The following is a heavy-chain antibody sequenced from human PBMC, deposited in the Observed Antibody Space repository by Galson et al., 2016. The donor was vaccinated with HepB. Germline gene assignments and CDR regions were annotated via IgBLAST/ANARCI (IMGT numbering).Heavy chain of an antibody. D-gene: IGHD4-17*01. CDR1: GYSFTNYW. V-gene: IGHV5-51*01. CDR2: IYPGDSDT. Sequence: QSGAEVKKPGESLKISCKGSGYSFTNYWIGWVRQVPEKGLEWMGIIYPGDSDTRYSPSFQGQVTISADKSISTAYLQWISLKASDTAMYYCARHGDYEGFQSDYWGQGTLVTVSS. J-gene: IGHJ4*02. CDR3: ARHGDYEGFQSDY.